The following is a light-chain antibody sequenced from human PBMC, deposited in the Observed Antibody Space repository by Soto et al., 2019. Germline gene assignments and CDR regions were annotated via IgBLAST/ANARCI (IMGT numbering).Light chain of an antibody. Sequence: DIQMTQSPSSLSASVGDRVTITCRASQGISNYFAWYQQKPGKVPKLLIYAASILQSGVPSRFSGSGSGTDFTLTISSLQPEDVATYYCQKYNSAPPFTFGPGTKVDIK. CDR3: QKYNSAPPFT. CDR2: AAS. J-gene: IGKJ3*01. CDR1: QGISNY. V-gene: IGKV1-27*01.